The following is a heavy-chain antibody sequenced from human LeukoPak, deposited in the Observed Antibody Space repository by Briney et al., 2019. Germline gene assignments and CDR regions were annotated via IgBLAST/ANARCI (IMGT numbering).Heavy chain of an antibody. D-gene: IGHD4-17*01. CDR2: TYSGGST. J-gene: IGHJ3*02. CDR1: GFTVSSNY. CDR3: AKDHFLATVTTLPDDAFDI. V-gene: IGHV3-53*01. Sequence: GGSLRLSCAASGFTVSSNYMSWVRQAPGKGLEWVSFTYSGGSTYFADSVKGRFTISRDNSKNTLYLQMNSLRAEDTAVYYCAKDHFLATVTTLPDDAFDIWGQGTMVTVSS.